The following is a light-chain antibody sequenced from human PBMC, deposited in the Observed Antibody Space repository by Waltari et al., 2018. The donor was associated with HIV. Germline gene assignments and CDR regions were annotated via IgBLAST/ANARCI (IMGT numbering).Light chain of an antibody. V-gene: IGLV1-40*01. CDR2: ANA. J-gene: IGLJ2*01. Sequence: QSELTQPPSVSAAPGQRVNISCTGSSSNIGAGYDVHWYQHLPGTAPKFLSYANANGPSGVPDRFSGSKSGTSASLAITGLQAEDEADYYCQSFDTSLGVVFGGGTKVTVL. CDR3: QSFDTSLGVV. CDR1: SSNIGAGYD.